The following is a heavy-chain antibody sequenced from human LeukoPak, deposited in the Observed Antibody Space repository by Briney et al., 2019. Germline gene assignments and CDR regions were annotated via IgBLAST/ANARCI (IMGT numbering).Heavy chain of an antibody. CDR3: AKVHYDILTGTLYYMDV. J-gene: IGHJ6*03. CDR2: ISGSGGST. Sequence: GGTLRLSCAASGFTFSSYGMSWVRQAPGKGLEWVSAISGSGGSTYYADSVKGRFTISRDNSKNTLYLQMNSLRAEDTAVYYCAKVHYDILTGTLYYMDVWGKGTTVTVSS. CDR1: GFTFSSYG. D-gene: IGHD3-9*01. V-gene: IGHV3-23*01.